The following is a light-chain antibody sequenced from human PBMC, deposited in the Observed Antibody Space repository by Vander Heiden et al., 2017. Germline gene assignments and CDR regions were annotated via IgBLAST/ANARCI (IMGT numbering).Light chain of an antibody. CDR1: QSVSSSF. J-gene: IGKJ1*01. Sequence: EIVLTQYPGTLSLSPGERATLSCRASQSVSSSFLACYQQKPGQAPRLLICGAYSRDKGIQDRFSDSGSGADFTLTSSRRESEDFAVYYPHQYDIWTYGQGTKVEIK. CDR3: HQYDIWT. CDR2: GAY. V-gene: IGKV3-20*01.